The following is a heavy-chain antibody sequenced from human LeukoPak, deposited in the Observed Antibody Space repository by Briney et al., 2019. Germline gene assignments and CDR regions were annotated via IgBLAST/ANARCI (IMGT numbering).Heavy chain of an antibody. CDR2: INPSSGSA. CDR1: GYTFTSYY. J-gene: IGHJ4*02. D-gene: IGHD3-10*01. V-gene: IGHV1-46*01. CDR3: ARDRGYYYGPGSYTFDY. Sequence: ASVKVSCKASGYTFTSYYMHWVRQAPGQGLEWMGIINPSSGSASYIQKFQGRVTMTRDTSTSTVYMELSSLRSEDTALYYCARDRGYYYGPGSYTFDYWGQGPLVTVSS.